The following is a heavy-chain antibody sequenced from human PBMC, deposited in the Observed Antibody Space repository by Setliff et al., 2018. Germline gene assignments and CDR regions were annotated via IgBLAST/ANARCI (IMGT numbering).Heavy chain of an antibody. V-gene: IGHV1-69*05. CDR2: IIPIFGTA. CDR3: ARVGRMTTVAPHDAFDI. Sequence: SVKVSCKASGGTFSSYAISWVRQAPGQGLEWMGGIIPIFGTANYAQKFQGRVTMTRDTSTSTVYMELSSLRSEDTAVYYCARVGRMTTVAPHDAFDIWGKGTMVTVSS. D-gene: IGHD4-17*01. CDR1: GGTFSSYA. J-gene: IGHJ3*02.